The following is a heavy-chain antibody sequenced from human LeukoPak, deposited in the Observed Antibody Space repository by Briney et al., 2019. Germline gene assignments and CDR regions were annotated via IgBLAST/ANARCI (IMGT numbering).Heavy chain of an antibody. J-gene: IGHJ4*02. CDR3: ARGNTYRVY. CDR2: IYYTGSA. CDR1: AGFISSNF. V-gene: IGHV4-59*01. D-gene: IGHD2-2*02. Sequence: SETLSLTSSVSAGFISSNFWRWIRQPPGKGLEWIGYIYYTGSANYNPSLKSRVTISVDTSKNQFSLKVTSVTAADTAVYYCARGNTYRVYWGQGTLVTVSS.